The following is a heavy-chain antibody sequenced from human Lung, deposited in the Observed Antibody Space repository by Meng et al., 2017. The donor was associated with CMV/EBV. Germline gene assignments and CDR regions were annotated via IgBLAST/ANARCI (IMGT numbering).Heavy chain of an antibody. J-gene: IGHJ4*02. Sequence: VQLVHAGAELKKPGASVKVTCTTSGFTFSDYYIHWVRQAPGQGLEWMGWVNSNNDATNYARKFQGRVSMTRDTSISTAHMELSRLMSDDTAVYYCVRSSGRSLFDYWGQGTLVTVSS. D-gene: IGHD3-22*01. CDR2: VNSNNDAT. CDR3: VRSSGRSLFDY. V-gene: IGHV1-2*02. CDR1: GFTFSDYY.